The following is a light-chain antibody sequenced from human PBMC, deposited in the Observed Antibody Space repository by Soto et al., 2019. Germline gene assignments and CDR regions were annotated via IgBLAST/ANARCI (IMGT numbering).Light chain of an antibody. V-gene: IGLV2-14*01. CDR2: EVS. J-gene: IGLJ1*01. CDR3: SSYTSSSTYV. CDR1: SSDVGGYKY. Sequence: QSVLTQPASVSGSPGQSITISCTGTSSDVGGYKYVSWYQHHPGKAPKLMIYEVSNRPSGISNRISGSKSGNTASLTISGVQAEDEADYYCSSYTSSSTYVFGTGTKVTVL.